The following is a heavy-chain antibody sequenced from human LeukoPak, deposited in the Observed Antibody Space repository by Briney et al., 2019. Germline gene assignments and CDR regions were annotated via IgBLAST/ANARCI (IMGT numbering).Heavy chain of an antibody. CDR2: INSDGGGT. Sequence: GGSLRLSCAASGFTFSGYWMHWVRQAPGEGLVWVSRINSDGGGTSYADSVKGRFTVSRDNAKNTLYLQMNSLRAEDTAVYYCAKVMLRYFDWLPFDYWGQGTLVTVSS. J-gene: IGHJ4*02. CDR1: GFTFSGYW. V-gene: IGHV3-74*01. D-gene: IGHD3-9*01. CDR3: AKVMLRYFDWLPFDY.